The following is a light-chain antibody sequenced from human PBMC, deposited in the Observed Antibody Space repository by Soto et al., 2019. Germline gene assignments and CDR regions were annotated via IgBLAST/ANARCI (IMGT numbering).Light chain of an antibody. CDR1: SSDIGYYDY. Sequence: QLVLTQPASVSGSPGQSITISCTGTSSDIGYYDYVSWYQHHSGKAPKLIIYEVNNRPSGVSNRFSGSKSVNTASLTISGLQAEDEADYYCSSHSSSSAYYVFGTGTKLTVL. CDR3: SSHSSSSAYYV. J-gene: IGLJ1*01. CDR2: EVN. V-gene: IGLV2-14*01.